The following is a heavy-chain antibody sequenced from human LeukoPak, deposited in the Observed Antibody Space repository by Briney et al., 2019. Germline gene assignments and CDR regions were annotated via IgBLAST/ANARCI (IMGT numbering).Heavy chain of an antibody. Sequence: PGGSLRLSCAASGFTFTSYAMSWVRQAPGKGLEWVAVIWYDGSNKYYADSVKGRFTISRDNSKNTLYLQMNSLRAEDTAVYYCARQGGQNLNWFDPWGQGTLVTVSS. CDR2: IWYDGSNK. V-gene: IGHV3-33*08. J-gene: IGHJ5*02. CDR3: ARQGGQNLNWFDP. D-gene: IGHD3-16*01. CDR1: GFTFTSYA.